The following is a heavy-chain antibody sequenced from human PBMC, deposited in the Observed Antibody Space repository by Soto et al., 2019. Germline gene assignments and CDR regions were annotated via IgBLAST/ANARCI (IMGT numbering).Heavy chain of an antibody. D-gene: IGHD3-3*01. V-gene: IGHV4-30-4*08. Sequence: SETLSLTCTVSGGSISSGDYYWSWTRQPPGKGLEWIGYIYYSGSTYYNPSLKSRVTISVDTSKNQFSLKLSPVTAADTAVYYCARDNILGILYGGMDVWGQGTTVTVSS. CDR1: GGSISSGDYY. J-gene: IGHJ6*02. CDR3: ARDNILGILYGGMDV. CDR2: IYYSGST.